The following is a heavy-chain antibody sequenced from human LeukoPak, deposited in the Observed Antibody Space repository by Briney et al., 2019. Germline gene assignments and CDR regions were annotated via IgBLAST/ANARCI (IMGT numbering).Heavy chain of an antibody. CDR1: GFTFSSYW. Sequence: GGSLRLSCAASGFTFSSYWMHWVRQAPGKGLVWVSRINSDGSSTSYADSVKGRFTISRDNAKNTLYLQMNSLRAGDTAVYYCARGGVVGATSFDYWGQGTLVTVSS. D-gene: IGHD1-26*01. CDR3: ARGGVVGATSFDY. CDR2: INSDGSST. J-gene: IGHJ4*02. V-gene: IGHV3-74*01.